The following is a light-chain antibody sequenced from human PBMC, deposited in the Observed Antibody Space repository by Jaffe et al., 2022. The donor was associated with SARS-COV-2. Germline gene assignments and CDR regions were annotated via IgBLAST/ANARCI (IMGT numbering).Light chain of an antibody. Sequence: DIQVTQSPPSLSASVGDRVTITCRADQNVFNYLNWYQQKPGQAPKLLIYGASILQNGVPSRFSGSGSGTDFALSINSLQPEDFATYFCQQTYTNPIVFGQGTEV. CDR3: QQTYTNPIV. V-gene: IGKV1-39*01. J-gene: IGKJ1*01. CDR2: GAS. CDR1: QNVFNY.